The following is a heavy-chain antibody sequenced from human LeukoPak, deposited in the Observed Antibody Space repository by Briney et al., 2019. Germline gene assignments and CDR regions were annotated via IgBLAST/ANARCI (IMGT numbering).Heavy chain of an antibody. D-gene: IGHD3-10*01. Sequence: ASVKVSCKASGYTFTSYGISWVRQASGQGLEWMGWISAYNGNTNYAQKLQGRVTMTTDTSTSTAYMELRSLRSDDTAVYYCARERIGTYYYGSGSTGRFDYWGQGTLVTVSS. CDR1: GYTFTSYG. CDR2: ISAYNGNT. CDR3: ARERIGTYYYGSGSTGRFDY. J-gene: IGHJ4*02. V-gene: IGHV1-18*01.